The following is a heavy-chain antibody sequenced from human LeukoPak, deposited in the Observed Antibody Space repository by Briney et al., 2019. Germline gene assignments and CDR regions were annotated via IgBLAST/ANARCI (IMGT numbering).Heavy chain of an antibody. J-gene: IGHJ4*02. CDR1: GFMFSNYW. CDR2: ISYDGSNK. Sequence: GGSLRLSCAASGFMFSNYWINWVRQAPGKGLEWVAVISYDGSNKYYADSVKGRFTISRDNSKNTLYLQMNSLRAEDTAVYYCARIYSSGYRFDYWGQGTLVTVSP. CDR3: ARIYSSGYRFDY. D-gene: IGHD5-18*01. V-gene: IGHV3-30-3*01.